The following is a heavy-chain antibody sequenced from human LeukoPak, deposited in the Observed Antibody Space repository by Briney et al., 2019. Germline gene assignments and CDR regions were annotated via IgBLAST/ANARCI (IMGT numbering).Heavy chain of an antibody. V-gene: IGHV3-48*03. CDR2: ISGSGSTM. Sequence: GGSLRLSCVASGFTFSSHEMNWFRRAPGKGLEWVSYISGSGSTMFYADSVRGRFTISRDNAKNSLYLQMNSLRDEDTAIYYCARDLDAYGPPDYWGQGTLVTVSS. D-gene: IGHD3-10*01. CDR1: GFTFSSHE. CDR3: ARDLDAYGPPDY. J-gene: IGHJ4*02.